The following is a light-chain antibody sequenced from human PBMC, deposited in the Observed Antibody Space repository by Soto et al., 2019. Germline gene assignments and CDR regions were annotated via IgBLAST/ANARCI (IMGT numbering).Light chain of an antibody. CDR1: QSISSW. CDR2: DAS. V-gene: IGKV1-5*01. J-gene: IGKJ1*01. Sequence: DIQMTNSPSTLSASVGDRVTITCRASQSISSWLAWYQQKPGKAPKLLIYDASSLESGVPSRFSGSGSGTEFTLTISSLQPDDFATYYCQQYNSYSPETFGQVTKVDVK. CDR3: QQYNSYSPET.